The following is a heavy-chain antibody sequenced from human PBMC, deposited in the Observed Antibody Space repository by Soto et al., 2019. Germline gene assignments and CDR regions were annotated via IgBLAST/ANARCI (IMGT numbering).Heavy chain of an antibody. Sequence: ASVKVSCKASGYTFTSYAMHWVRQAPGQRLEWMGWINAGNGNTKYSQKFQGRVTITRDTSTSTAYMELSSLRSEDTAVYYCARAVPYYYDSSGYSLGFDYWGQGTLVTAPQ. CDR1: GYTFTSYA. CDR2: INAGNGNT. V-gene: IGHV1-3*01. J-gene: IGHJ4*02. CDR3: ARAVPYYYDSSGYSLGFDY. D-gene: IGHD3-22*01.